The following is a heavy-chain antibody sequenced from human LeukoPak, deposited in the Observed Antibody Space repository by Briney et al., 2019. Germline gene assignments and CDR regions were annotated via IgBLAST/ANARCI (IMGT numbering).Heavy chain of an antibody. CDR1: GFTFNSYS. V-gene: IGHV3-21*01. D-gene: IGHD2-2*01. CDR2: ISSSSSYI. J-gene: IGHJ6*03. CDR3: AREVVVPAALSYYYYYYMDV. Sequence: GGSLRLSCAASGFTFNSYSMNWVRQAPGKGLEWVSSISSSSSYIYYADSVKGRFTISRDNAKNSLYLQMNSLRAEDTAVYYCAREVVVPAALSYYYYYYMDVWGKGTTVTVSS.